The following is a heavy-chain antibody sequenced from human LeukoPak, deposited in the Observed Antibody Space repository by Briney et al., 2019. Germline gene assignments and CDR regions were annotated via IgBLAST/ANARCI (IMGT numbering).Heavy chain of an antibody. CDR3: GGVRYSWGDYGMDV. CDR2: ISSSSSTI. Sequence: GGSLRLSCAASGFTFSSYSMNWVRQAPGKGLEWVSYISSSSSTIYYADSVKGRFTISRDNAKNSLYLQMNSLRAEDTAVYYCGGVRYSWGDYGMDVWGQGTTVTVSS. V-gene: IGHV3-48*01. D-gene: IGHD3-9*01. J-gene: IGHJ6*02. CDR1: GFTFSSYS.